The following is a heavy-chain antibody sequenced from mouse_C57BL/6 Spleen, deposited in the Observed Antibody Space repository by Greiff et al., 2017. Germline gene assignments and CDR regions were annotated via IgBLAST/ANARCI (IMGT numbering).Heavy chain of an antibody. V-gene: IGHV3-1*01. CDR1: GYSITSGYD. J-gene: IGHJ2*01. CDR3: ARASRWDYFDY. D-gene: IGHD1-1*01. Sequence: EVQRVESGPGMVKPSQSLSLTCTVTGYSITSGYDWHWIRHFPGNKLEWMGYISYSGSTNYNPSLKSRISITHDTSKNHFFLKLNSVTTEDTATYYCARASRWDYFDYWGQGTTLTVSS. CDR2: ISYSGST.